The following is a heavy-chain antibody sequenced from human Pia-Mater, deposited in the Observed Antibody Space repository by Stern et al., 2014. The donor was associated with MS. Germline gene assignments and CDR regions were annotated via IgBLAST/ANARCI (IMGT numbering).Heavy chain of an antibody. CDR3: ARDKMVYATHYYYYGMDV. CDR2: ISAYNGNT. Sequence: QMQLVQSGAEAKQPGASVKVSCTASGYTFTSYGINWVRQAPGQGLALMGWISAYNGNTNYAQKLQGSITMTTDNSTRTAYMELRSLRSDDTAVYYGARDKMVYATHYYYYGMDVWGQGTTVTVSS. J-gene: IGHJ6*02. D-gene: IGHD2-8*01. CDR1: GYTFTSYG. V-gene: IGHV1-18*01.